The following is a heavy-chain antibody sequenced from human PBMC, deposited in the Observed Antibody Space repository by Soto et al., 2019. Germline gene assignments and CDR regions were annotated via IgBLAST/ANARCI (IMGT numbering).Heavy chain of an antibody. CDR3: AVRPYYYDSSGYYRFDY. CDR1: GFTFSSYA. D-gene: IGHD3-22*01. Sequence: PGGSLRLSCAASGFTFSSYAMSWVRQAPGKGLEWVSAISGSGGSTYYADSVKGRFTISRDNSKNTLYLQMNSLRAEDTAVYYCAVRPYYYDSSGYYRFDYWGQGTLVTVSS. CDR2: ISGSGGST. V-gene: IGHV3-23*01. J-gene: IGHJ4*02.